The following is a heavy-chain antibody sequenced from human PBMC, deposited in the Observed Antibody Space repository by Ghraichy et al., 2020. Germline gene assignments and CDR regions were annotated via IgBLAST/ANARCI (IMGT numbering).Heavy chain of an antibody. CDR1: GGSISSYY. CDR2: INHSGST. V-gene: IGHV4-34*01. D-gene: IGHD6-19*01. Sequence: ESLNISCTVSGGSISSYYWSWIRQPAGKGLEWIGEINHSGSTNYHPSLKSRVTISVDTSKNQFSLKLSSVTAADTAVYYCARPSRQWLGRTFDPWGQGTLVTVSS. J-gene: IGHJ5*02. CDR3: ARPSRQWLGRTFDP.